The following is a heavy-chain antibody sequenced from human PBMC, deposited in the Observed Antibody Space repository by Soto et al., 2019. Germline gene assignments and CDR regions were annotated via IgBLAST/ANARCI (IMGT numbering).Heavy chain of an antibody. CDR3: ARVPPPPDSSGYLVFDY. J-gene: IGHJ4*02. V-gene: IGHV2-70*01. D-gene: IGHD3-22*01. Sequence: SGPTLVNPTQTLTLTCTFSGFSLSTSRMCVSWIRQPPGKALEWLALIDWDDDKYYTTSLKTRLTISKDTSKNQVVLTMTNMDPVDTATYYCARVPPPPDSSGYLVFDYWGQGTLVTAPQ. CDR2: IDWDDDK. CDR1: GFSLSTSRMC.